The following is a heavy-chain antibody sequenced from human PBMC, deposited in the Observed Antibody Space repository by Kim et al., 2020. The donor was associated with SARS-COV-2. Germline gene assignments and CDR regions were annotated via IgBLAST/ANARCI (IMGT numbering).Heavy chain of an antibody. Sequence: YAQKLQGRVTMTTDTSTSTAYMELRSLRSDDTAVYYCARWDVTTGTTFDYWGQGTLVTVSS. D-gene: IGHD1-1*01. CDR3: ARWDVTTGTTFDY. J-gene: IGHJ4*02. V-gene: IGHV1-18*01.